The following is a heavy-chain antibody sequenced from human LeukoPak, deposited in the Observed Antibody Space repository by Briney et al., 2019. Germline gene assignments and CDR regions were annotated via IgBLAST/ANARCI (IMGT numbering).Heavy chain of an antibody. Sequence: GGSLRLSCAASGFTFSSYDMHWARQATGKGLEWVSAIGTAGDTYYPGSVKGRFTISRENAKNSLYLQMNSLRAGDTAVYYCARGRGSSSGNAFDIWGQGTMVTVSS. CDR1: GFTFSSYD. V-gene: IGHV3-13*01. D-gene: IGHD3-22*01. CDR3: ARGRGSSSGNAFDI. CDR2: IGTAGDT. J-gene: IGHJ3*02.